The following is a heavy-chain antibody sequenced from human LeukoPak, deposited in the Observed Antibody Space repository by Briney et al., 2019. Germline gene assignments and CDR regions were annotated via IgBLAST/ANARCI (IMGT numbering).Heavy chain of an antibody. CDR2: ISHDGSNK. D-gene: IGHD3-22*01. CDR3: AEVNYYDSSGFYDY. CDR1: GFTFSSYG. J-gene: IGHJ4*02. V-gene: IGHV3-30*18. Sequence: GGSLRLSCAASGFTFSSYGMHWVRQAPGKGLEWVAVISHDGSNKYYADSVKGRFTISRDNSKNTLYLQMNSLRAEDTAVYYCAEVNYYDSSGFYDYWGQGTLVTVSS.